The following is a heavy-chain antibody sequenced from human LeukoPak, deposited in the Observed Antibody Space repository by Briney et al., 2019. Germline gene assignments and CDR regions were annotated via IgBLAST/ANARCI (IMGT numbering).Heavy chain of an antibody. Sequence: PSDTLSLTCAVSGYSITSSSWWGWIRQPPGKGLEWIGYMYHSGTTYYNPSLQSRVTISVDTSKNQFSLKLSSVTAADTAVYYCARGLDYYDSSGYYYDYWGQGTLVTVSS. V-gene: IGHV4-28*03. CDR3: ARGLDYYDSSGYYYDY. CDR1: GYSITSSSW. J-gene: IGHJ4*02. D-gene: IGHD3-22*01. CDR2: MYHSGTT.